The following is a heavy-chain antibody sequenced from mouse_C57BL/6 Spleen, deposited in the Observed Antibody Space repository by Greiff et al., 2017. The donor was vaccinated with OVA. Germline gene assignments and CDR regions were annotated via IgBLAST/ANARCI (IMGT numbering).Heavy chain of an antibody. V-gene: IGHV5-16*01. CDR1: GFTFSDYY. CDR3: ARAYDGYYDWYFDV. D-gene: IGHD2-3*01. J-gene: IGHJ1*03. CDR2: INYDGSST. Sequence: EVMLVESEGGLVQPGSSMKLSCTASGFTFSDYYMAWVRQVPEKGLEWVANINYDGSSTYYLDSLKSRFIISRDNAKNILYLQRSSLKSEDTATEDCARAYDGYYDWYFDVWGTGTTVTVSS.